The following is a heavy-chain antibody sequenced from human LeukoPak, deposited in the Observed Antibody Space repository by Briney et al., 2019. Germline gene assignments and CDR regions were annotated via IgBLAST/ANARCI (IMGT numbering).Heavy chain of an antibody. CDR1: GGSFSGYY. V-gene: IGHV4-34*01. D-gene: IGHD2-15*01. Sequence: NTSETLSLTCAVYGGSFSGYYWSWIRQPPGKGLEWIGEINHSGSTNYNPSLKSRVTLSVDTSKNQFSLKLSSVTAADTAVYYCARGALEGYCSGGSCPFFDYWGQGTLVTVSS. J-gene: IGHJ4*02. CDR2: INHSGST. CDR3: ARGALEGYCSGGSCPFFDY.